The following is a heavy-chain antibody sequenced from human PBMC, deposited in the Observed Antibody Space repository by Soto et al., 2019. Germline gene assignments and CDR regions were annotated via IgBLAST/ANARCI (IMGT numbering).Heavy chain of an antibody. CDR3: ARPYSRSWSIPHY. CDR2: ISSGSYTI. Sequence: GGSLRLSCAASGFTFSSYAMSWVRQAPGKGLEWVSYISSGSYTISYADSVKGRFTISRDNAKNSLYLQMNSLRAEDTAVYYCARPYSRSWSIPHYWGQGSLVTVSS. CDR1: GFTFSSYA. D-gene: IGHD6-13*01. J-gene: IGHJ4*02. V-gene: IGHV3-48*01.